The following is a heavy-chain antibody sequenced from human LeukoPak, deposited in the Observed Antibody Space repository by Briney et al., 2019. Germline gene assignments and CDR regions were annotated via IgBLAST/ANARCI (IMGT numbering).Heavy chain of an antibody. D-gene: IGHD6-19*01. CDR3: ARAPFEVAGTGTYYYYGMDV. CDR1: GGSVSSGSYY. Sequence: SETLSLTCTVSGGSVSSGSYYWSWIRQPPGKGLEWIGYIYYSGGTNYNPSLKSRVTISVDTSKNQFSLKLSSVTAADTAVYYCARAPFEVAGTGTYYYYGMDVWGQGTTVTVSS. CDR2: IYYSGGT. J-gene: IGHJ6*02. V-gene: IGHV4-61*01.